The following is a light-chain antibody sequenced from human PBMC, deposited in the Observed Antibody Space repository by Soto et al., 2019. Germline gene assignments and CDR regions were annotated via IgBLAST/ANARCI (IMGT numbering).Light chain of an antibody. V-gene: IGKV3-20*01. Sequence: EIVLTQSPGTLSLSPGERATLSCRASQSVSSTYLAWYQQKPGQAPRLLIYGASSRATGIPDRFSGSGSGTDFTLTISRLEADDFAVYYCQHYGGSPLFTFGPGTKVDFK. J-gene: IGKJ3*01. CDR2: GAS. CDR1: QSVSSTY. CDR3: QHYGGSPLFT.